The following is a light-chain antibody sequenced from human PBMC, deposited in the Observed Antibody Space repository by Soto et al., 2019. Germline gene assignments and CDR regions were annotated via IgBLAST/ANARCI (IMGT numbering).Light chain of an antibody. Sequence: EIVMTQSPATLSVSPGERASLSCRASQSVSSNLAWYQQKPGQAPRLLIYGASTTATGFPARFSGSGSGTELTLTICSLQSEDFAVYYCQHYNNRPLTFGGGTKVEIK. CDR2: GAS. CDR1: QSVSSN. V-gene: IGKV3-15*01. CDR3: QHYNNRPLT. J-gene: IGKJ4*01.